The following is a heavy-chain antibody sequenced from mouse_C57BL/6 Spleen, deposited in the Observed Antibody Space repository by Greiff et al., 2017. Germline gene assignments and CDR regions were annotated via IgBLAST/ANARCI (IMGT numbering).Heavy chain of an antibody. CDR3: ARDDPQYYGSRGY. V-gene: IGHV1-55*01. CDR1: GYTFTSYW. CDR2: ICPGSGST. J-gene: IGHJ2*01. D-gene: IGHD1-1*01. Sequence: QVQLQQPGAELVKPGASVKMSCKASGYTFTSYWITWVKQRPGQGLEWIGDICPGSGSTNYHEKFKSKATLTVDTSSSTAYMQLSSLTSEDSSVYYCARDDPQYYGSRGYWGQGTTLTVSS.